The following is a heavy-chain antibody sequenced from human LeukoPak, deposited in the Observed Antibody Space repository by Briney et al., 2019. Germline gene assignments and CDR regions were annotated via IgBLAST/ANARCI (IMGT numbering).Heavy chain of an antibody. V-gene: IGHV3-53*01. CDR3: ARGYDFWSGYPSRGFDY. Sequence: PGGSLRLSCAASGFTVSSNYMSWVRQAPGKGLEWVSVIYSGGSTYYADSVKGRFTISRDNSKNTLYLQMNSLRAEDTAVYYCARGYDFWSGYPSRGFDYWGQGTLVTVSS. CDR2: IYSGGST. J-gene: IGHJ4*02. CDR1: GFTVSSNY. D-gene: IGHD3-3*01.